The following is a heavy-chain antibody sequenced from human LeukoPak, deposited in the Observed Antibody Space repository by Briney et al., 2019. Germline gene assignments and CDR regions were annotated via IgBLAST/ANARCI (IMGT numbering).Heavy chain of an antibody. Sequence: ASVNVSCKASGYTFTSYGISWVRQAPGQGLEWMGWISAYNGNTNYAQKLQGRVTMTTDTSTSTAYMELRSLRSDDTAVYYCARDALWFGAVRHFDYWGQGTLVTVSS. V-gene: IGHV1-18*01. CDR3: ARDALWFGAVRHFDY. D-gene: IGHD3-10*01. CDR2: ISAYNGNT. CDR1: GYTFTSYG. J-gene: IGHJ4*02.